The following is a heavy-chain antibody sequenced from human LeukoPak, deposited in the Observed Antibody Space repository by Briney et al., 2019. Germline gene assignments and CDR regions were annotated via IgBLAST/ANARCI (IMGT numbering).Heavy chain of an antibody. V-gene: IGHV4-61*10. CDR2: VYFSAYT. D-gene: IGHD2-2*01. J-gene: IGHJ4*02. Sequence: PSETLSLTCTVSGGSVTTGSYYWSWIRQPAGKGLEWIGRVYFSAYTNYNTSLRSRVAISTDTSRNQFSLKLTSVTAADTAIYYCARVQCTSTSCDPGHFDLWGQGTQVTVSS. CDR3: ARVQCTSTSCDPGHFDL. CDR1: GGSVTTGSYY.